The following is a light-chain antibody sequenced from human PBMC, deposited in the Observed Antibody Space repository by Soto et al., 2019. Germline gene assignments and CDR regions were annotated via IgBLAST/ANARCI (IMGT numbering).Light chain of an antibody. CDR2: DAS. V-gene: IGKV3-11*01. J-gene: IGKJ2*01. Sequence: EIVLTQSPATLSLSPGERATLSCRASQSVSSYLAWYQQKPGQPPRLLIYDASNRATGIAARFSGSGSGTDFTLTISSLDPEDFAIYYCQQYNNWPCTFGQGTKVEIK. CDR1: QSVSSY. CDR3: QQYNNWPCT.